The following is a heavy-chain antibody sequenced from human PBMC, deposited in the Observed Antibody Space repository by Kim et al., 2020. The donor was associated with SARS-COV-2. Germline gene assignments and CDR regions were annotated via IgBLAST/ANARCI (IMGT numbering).Heavy chain of an antibody. V-gene: IGHV4-39*01. CDR1: GGSISSSSYY. CDR2: IYYSGST. Sequence: SETLSLTCTVSGGSISSSSYYWGWIRQPPGKGLEWIGSIYYSGSTYYNPSLKSRVTISVDTSKNQFSLKLSSVTAADTAVYYCASDYGDYSASYYWGQGTLVTVSS. D-gene: IGHD4-17*01. CDR3: ASDYGDYSASYY. J-gene: IGHJ4*02.